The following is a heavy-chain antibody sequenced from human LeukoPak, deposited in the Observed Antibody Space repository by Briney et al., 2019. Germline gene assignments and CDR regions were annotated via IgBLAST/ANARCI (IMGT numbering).Heavy chain of an antibody. CDR2: ISSSGSTI. CDR1: GFTFSSYE. Sequence: GWSLRLFCAASGFTFSSYEMNWVRQAPGKGLERVSYISSSGSTIYYADSVKGRFTISRDNAKNSLYLQMNSLRAEDTAVYYCARVPGYSSSCDDLYYYGMDVWGQGTTVTVSS. CDR3: ARVPGYSSSCDDLYYYGMDV. J-gene: IGHJ6*02. D-gene: IGHD6-13*01. V-gene: IGHV3-48*03.